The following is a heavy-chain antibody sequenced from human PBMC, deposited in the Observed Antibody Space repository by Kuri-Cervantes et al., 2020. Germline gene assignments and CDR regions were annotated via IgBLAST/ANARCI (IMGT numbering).Heavy chain of an antibody. Sequence: GGSLRLSCAASGFTFSSYAMHWVRQAPGKGLEWVAVISYDGSNKYYADSVKGRFTISRDNSKNTLYLQMNSLRAEDTAVYYCARSSSSWYYFDYWGQGTLVTVSS. CDR1: GFTFSSYA. D-gene: IGHD6-13*01. CDR3: ARSSSSWYYFDY. V-gene: IGHV3-30-3*01. CDR2: ISYDGSNK. J-gene: IGHJ4*02.